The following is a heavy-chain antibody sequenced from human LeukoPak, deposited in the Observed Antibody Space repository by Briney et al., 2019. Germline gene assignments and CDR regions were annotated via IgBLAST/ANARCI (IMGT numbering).Heavy chain of an antibody. CDR2: IKSKTDGGTT. CDR1: GFTYAS. V-gene: IGHV3-15*01. CDR3: ATFRHRSFDP. J-gene: IGHJ5*02. Sequence: GGSLRLSCAASGFTYASMSWVRQAPGKGLEWVGRIKSKTDGGTTDYAAPVKGRFTISRDDSKNTLYLQMNSLKTEDTAVYYCATFRHRSFDPWGQGTLVTVSS.